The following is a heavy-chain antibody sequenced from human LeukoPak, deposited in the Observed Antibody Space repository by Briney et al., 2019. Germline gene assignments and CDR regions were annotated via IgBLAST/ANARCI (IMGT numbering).Heavy chain of an antibody. CDR3: AKQGFGC. Sequence: GGSLRLSCAASGFTLSSYSMSWVRQAPGEGLEWVSTISGSADNTNYAEAVKGRFTISRDNSKNTMYLQMNSLRAEDTAVYYCAKQGFGCWGQGTLVTVSS. CDR1: GFTLSSYS. CDR2: ISGSADNT. J-gene: IGHJ4*02. V-gene: IGHV3-23*01.